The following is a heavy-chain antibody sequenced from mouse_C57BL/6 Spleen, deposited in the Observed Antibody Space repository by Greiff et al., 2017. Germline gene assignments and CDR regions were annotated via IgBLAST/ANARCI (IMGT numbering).Heavy chain of an antibody. CDR1: GYAFSSYW. J-gene: IGHJ4*01. V-gene: IGHV1-80*01. CDR3: ARATTVAYAMDY. Sequence: VKLQESGAELVKPGASVKISCKASGYAFSSYWMNWVKQRPGKGLEWIGQIYPGDGDTNYNGKFKGKATLTADKSSSTAYMQLSSLTSEDSAVYFCARATTVAYAMDYWGQGTSVTVSS. D-gene: IGHD1-1*01. CDR2: IYPGDGDT.